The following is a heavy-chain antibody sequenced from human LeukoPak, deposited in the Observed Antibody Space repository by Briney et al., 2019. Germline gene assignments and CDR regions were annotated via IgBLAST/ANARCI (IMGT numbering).Heavy chain of an antibody. J-gene: IGHJ4*02. CDR3: ARAPSGGEQQLASYYFDY. CDR2: IYYSGST. V-gene: IGHV4-30-4*01. Sequence: SQTLSLTCTVSGGSISSGDYYWSWIRQPPGKSLEWIGYIYYSGSTYYNPSLESRVTISVDTSKNQFSLKLSSVTAADTAVYYCARAPSGGEQQLASYYFDYWGQGTLVTVSS. CDR1: GGSISSGDYY. D-gene: IGHD6-13*01.